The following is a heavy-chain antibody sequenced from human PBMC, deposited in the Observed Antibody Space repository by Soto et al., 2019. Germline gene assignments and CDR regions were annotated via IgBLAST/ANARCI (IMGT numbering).Heavy chain of an antibody. D-gene: IGHD3-10*01. CDR1: GGSISSGGYY. CDR3: ARTFGSGSYYNVEGDPLFDY. Sequence: QVQLQESGPGLVKPSQTLSLTCTVSGGSISSGGYYWSWIRQHPGKGLEWIGYIYYSGSTYYNPSLKSRVTISVDTSKNQFSLKLSSVTAADTAVYYCARTFGSGSYYNVEGDPLFDYWGQGTLVTVSS. J-gene: IGHJ4*02. V-gene: IGHV4-31*03. CDR2: IYYSGST.